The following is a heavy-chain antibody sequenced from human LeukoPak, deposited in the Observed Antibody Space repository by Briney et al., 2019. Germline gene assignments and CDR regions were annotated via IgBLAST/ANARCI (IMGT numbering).Heavy chain of an antibody. Sequence: GRSLRLSCAASGFTFSSYAMRWVRQAPGKGLEYVSAISSNGGSTYYANSVKGRFTISRDNSKNTLYLQMGSLRAEDMAVYYCARADRWLINWGQGTLVTVSS. CDR2: ISSNGGST. J-gene: IGHJ4*02. CDR1: GFTFSSYA. D-gene: IGHD6-19*01. CDR3: ARADRWLIN. V-gene: IGHV3-64*01.